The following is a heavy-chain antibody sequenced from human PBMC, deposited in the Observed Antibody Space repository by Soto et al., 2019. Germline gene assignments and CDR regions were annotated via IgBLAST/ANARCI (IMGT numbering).Heavy chain of an antibody. V-gene: IGHV4-59*08. CDR1: GGSISSYY. CDR3: ARHIKEHVSFDY. Sequence: PSETLSLTCTVSGGSISSYYWSWIRQPPGKGLEWIGYIYYSGSTNYNPSLKSRVTISVDTSKNQFSLKLSSVTAADTAVYYCARHIKEHVSFDYWGQGTLVTVS. CDR2: IYYSGST. D-gene: IGHD1-1*01. J-gene: IGHJ4*02.